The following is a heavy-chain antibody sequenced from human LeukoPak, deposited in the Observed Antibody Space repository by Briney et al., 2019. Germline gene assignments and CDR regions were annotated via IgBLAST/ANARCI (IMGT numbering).Heavy chain of an antibody. CDR3: TRIFYYGTRGYYPDF. CDR2: SKNKDYAYST. D-gene: IGHD3-22*01. J-gene: IGHJ4*02. Sequence: GGSLRLSCAASGFTFSTYGMNWVRQAPGKGLEWIGRSKNKDYAYSTVYAASVKGRFTFSRDDPKNSLYLQMNSLTTEDTAVYYCTRIFYYGTRGYYPDFWGQGTLVTVSS. CDR1: GFTFSTYG. V-gene: IGHV3-72*01.